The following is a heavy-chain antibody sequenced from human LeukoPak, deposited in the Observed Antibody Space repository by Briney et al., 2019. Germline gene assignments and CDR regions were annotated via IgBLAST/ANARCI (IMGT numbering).Heavy chain of an antibody. Sequence: PGRSLRLSCAASGFTFSSYAMHWVRQAPGKGLEWVAVISYDGSNKYYADSVKGRFTISRDNSKNTLYLQMNSLRAEDTAMYYCARDGYSGVYYFDYWGQGTLVTVSS. CDR2: ISYDGSNK. J-gene: IGHJ4*02. CDR1: GFTFSSYA. D-gene: IGHD2-15*01. CDR3: ARDGYSGVYYFDY. V-gene: IGHV3-30*04.